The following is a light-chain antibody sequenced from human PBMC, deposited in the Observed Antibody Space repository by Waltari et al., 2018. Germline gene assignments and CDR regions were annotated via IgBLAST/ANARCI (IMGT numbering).Light chain of an antibody. V-gene: IGLV8-61*01. J-gene: IGLJ2*01. CDR3: VLYLGNGIWV. Sequence: QTVVTQELSFSVSPGGTVTLTCGLSSGSASNYHPSWYQQTPGQAPRTLIYSTTTRSSGVPDRFSGSMLGNKAALTITGAQAEDESDYYCVLYLGNGIWVFGGGTKLTVL. CDR1: SGSASNYH. CDR2: STT.